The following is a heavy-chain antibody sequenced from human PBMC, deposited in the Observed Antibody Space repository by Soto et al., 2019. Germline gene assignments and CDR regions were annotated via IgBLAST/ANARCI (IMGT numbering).Heavy chain of an antibody. D-gene: IGHD2-2*01. CDR1: GFSLSTSGVG. J-gene: IGHJ5*02. Sequence: QITLKESGPTLVKPTQTLTLTCTFSGFSLSTSGVGVGWIRQPPGKALEWLALIYWDDDKRYSPSLKSRLTIPKDTSKTQVFLTWTNMAPVETATHHCAHPRVVLVPAASALFAGPRYKPPWFDPWGQGTLVTVSS. CDR3: AHPRVVLVPAASALFAGPRYKPPWFDP. V-gene: IGHV2-5*02. CDR2: IYWDDDK.